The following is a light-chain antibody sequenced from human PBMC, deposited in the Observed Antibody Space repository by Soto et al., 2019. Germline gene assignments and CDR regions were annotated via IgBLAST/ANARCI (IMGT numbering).Light chain of an antibody. CDR1: SGHGSYG. Sequence: QSVLTQSPSASASLGASVKLTCTLSSGHGSYGIAWHQQQPGKGPRYLMKVNSDGSHRKGDGIPDRFSGSSSGAERYLTISSLQSEDEADYYFQTWGTGIAVFGGGTQRTVL. CDR3: QTWGTGIAV. CDR2: VNSDGSH. V-gene: IGLV4-69*01. J-gene: IGLJ7*01.